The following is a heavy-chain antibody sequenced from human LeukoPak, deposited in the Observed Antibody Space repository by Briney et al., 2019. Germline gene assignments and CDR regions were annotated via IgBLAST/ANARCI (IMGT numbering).Heavy chain of an antibody. CDR1: GGSINSGSYY. D-gene: IGHD6-19*01. V-gene: IGHV4-61*02. Sequence: SETLSLTCTVSGGSINSGSYYWSWIRQPAGKGLEWIGRIYTSGSTNYNPSLKSRVTISVDTSKNQFSLKLSSVTAADTAVYYCARVWGSGWYHAISYFDYWGQGTLVTVSS. J-gene: IGHJ4*02. CDR3: ARVWGSGWYHAISYFDY. CDR2: IYTSGST.